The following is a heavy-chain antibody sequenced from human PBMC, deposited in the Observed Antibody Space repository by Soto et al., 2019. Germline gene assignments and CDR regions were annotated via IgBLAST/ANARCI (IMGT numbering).Heavy chain of an antibody. D-gene: IGHD2-15*01. Sequence: SETLSLTCTVSGGSIYRSGYYWGWIRQPPGRGLEWVGNIDYNGVTYSNPSLKSRVTISRDTSRNQFSLKLTSVTAADTALYYCGKVLVGATGHTDSDSWGPGTLVTVSS. V-gene: IGHV4-39*01. CDR2: IDYNGVT. CDR3: GKVLVGATGHTDSDS. J-gene: IGHJ4*02. CDR1: GGSIYRSGYY.